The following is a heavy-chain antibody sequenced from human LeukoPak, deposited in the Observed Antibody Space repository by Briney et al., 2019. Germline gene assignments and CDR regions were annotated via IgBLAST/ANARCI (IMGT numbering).Heavy chain of an antibody. J-gene: IGHJ2*01. Sequence: GGSLRLSCAASGFIFSSYEMNWVRQAPGKGLEWVSVIYSGGSTYYADSVKGRFTISRDNSKNTLYLQMNSLRAEDTAVYYCARVPTLWGRGTLVTVSS. CDR1: GFIFSSYE. CDR3: ARVPTL. CDR2: IYSGGST. V-gene: IGHV3-53*01.